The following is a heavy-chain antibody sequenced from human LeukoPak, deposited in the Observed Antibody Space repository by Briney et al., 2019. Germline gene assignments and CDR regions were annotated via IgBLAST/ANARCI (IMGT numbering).Heavy chain of an antibody. Sequence: ASVKVSCKASGYTFTGYHMHWVRQAPGQGLEWMGIINPSGGSTSYAQKFQGRVTMTRDTSTSTVYMELSSLRSEDTAVYYCARSSSSWLIYWGQGTLVTVSS. CDR1: GYTFTGYH. CDR2: INPSGGST. V-gene: IGHV1-46*01. CDR3: ARSSSSWLIY. D-gene: IGHD6-13*01. J-gene: IGHJ4*02.